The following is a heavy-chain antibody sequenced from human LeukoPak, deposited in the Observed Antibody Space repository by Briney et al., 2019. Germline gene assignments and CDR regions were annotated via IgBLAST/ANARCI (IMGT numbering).Heavy chain of an antibody. Sequence: ASVKVSCKSSGFTFTDEYIHWVRQAPGQGLEWMGWINPYSGAINYAQKFQGRVTLTRDTSISTAYMELSRLTSGDTAVYYCTRDPKSQLLLDYWGQGTLVTVSS. CDR1: GFTFTDEY. CDR2: INPYSGAI. V-gene: IGHV1-2*02. CDR3: TRDPKSQLLLDY. D-gene: IGHD2-2*01. J-gene: IGHJ4*02.